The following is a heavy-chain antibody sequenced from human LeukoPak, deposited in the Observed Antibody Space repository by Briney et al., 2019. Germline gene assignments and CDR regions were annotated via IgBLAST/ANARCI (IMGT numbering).Heavy chain of an antibody. CDR2: IYYSGST. CDR1: GGSTSSYY. J-gene: IGHJ4*02. CDR3: ARLVGGYQGY. Sequence: SETLSLTCTVSGGSTSSYYWSWIRQPPGKGLEWIGYIYYSGSTNYNPSLKSRVTISVDTSKNQFSLKLSSVTAADTAVYYCARLVGGYQGYWGQGTLVTVSS. V-gene: IGHV4-59*08. D-gene: IGHD3-16*02.